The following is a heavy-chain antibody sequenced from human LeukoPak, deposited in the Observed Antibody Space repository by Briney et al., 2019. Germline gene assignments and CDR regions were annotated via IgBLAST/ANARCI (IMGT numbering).Heavy chain of an antibody. Sequence: PGESLKISCKGSGYSFSDYWIGWVRQMPGKGLDWMGIIYSGDSDTRYSPSFQGQVTISADKSITTAYLQWSSLKASDTARYYCARRGCCNITSCPRNAFDIWGQGTMVTVSS. CDR1: GYSFSDYW. CDR2: IYSGDSDT. J-gene: IGHJ3*02. D-gene: IGHD2-2*01. CDR3: ARRGCCNITSCPRNAFDI. V-gene: IGHV5-51*01.